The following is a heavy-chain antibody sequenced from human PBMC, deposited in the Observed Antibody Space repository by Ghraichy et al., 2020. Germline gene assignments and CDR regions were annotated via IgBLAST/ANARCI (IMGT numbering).Heavy chain of an antibody. V-gene: IGHV3-7*01. CDR3: ARLAAVAGTYYYYGMDV. D-gene: IGHD6-19*01. CDR1: GFTFSSYW. Sequence: GESLNNSCAASGFTFSSYWMSWVRQAPGKGLEWVANIKQDGSEKYYVDSVKGRFTISRDNAKNSLYLQMNSLRAEDTAVYYCARLAAVAGTYYYYGMDVWGQGTTVTVSS. J-gene: IGHJ6*02. CDR2: IKQDGSEK.